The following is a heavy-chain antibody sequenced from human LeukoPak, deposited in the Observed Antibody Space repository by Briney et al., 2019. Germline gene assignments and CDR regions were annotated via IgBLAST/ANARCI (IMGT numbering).Heavy chain of an antibody. Sequence: GGSLRLSCAASGFTVSRHYMSWVRQAPGRGLEWVSIIYSPGGTYYADSVKGRFTISRDNSKNTIYLQMNSLRVDDTAVYYCASSYSSGPTPPYWGQGTLVTVSS. V-gene: IGHV3-53*01. J-gene: IGHJ4*02. CDR3: ASSYSSGPTPPY. D-gene: IGHD3-22*01. CDR1: GFTVSRHY. CDR2: IYSPGGT.